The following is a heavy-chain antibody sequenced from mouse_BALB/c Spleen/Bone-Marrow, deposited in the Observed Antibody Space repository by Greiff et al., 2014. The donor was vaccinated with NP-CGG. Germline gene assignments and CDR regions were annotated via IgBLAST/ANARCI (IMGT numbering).Heavy chain of an antibody. CDR2: INPSNGGT. V-gene: IGHV1S81*02. J-gene: IGHJ1*01. CDR3: TRSNYGYWYFDV. CDR1: GYTFSSYY. D-gene: IGHD1-1*01. Sequence: QVQLQQSGAELVKPGASVKLSCKASGYTFSSYYMYWEKQRPGQGLEWIGEINPSNGGTKFNEKFKSKATLTVDKSSSTAYMQLSSLTSEDSAVYYCTRSNYGYWYFDVWGAGTTVTVSS.